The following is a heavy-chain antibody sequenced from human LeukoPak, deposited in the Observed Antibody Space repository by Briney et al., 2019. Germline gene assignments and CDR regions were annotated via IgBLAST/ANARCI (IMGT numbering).Heavy chain of an antibody. D-gene: IGHD4-17*01. Sequence: GGSLRLSCVASGFTFSSYAMNWVRQTPGKGLEWVANIKQDGSEKYYVDSVKGRFTISRDNAKNSLYLQMNSLRAEDTAVYYCASERPDYGDYVYYWGQGTLVTVSS. CDR2: IKQDGSEK. J-gene: IGHJ4*02. CDR1: GFTFSSYA. CDR3: ASERPDYGDYVYY. V-gene: IGHV3-7*01.